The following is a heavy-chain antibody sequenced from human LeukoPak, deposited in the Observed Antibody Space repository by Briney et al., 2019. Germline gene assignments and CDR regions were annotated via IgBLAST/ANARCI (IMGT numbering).Heavy chain of an antibody. J-gene: IGHJ4*02. CDR1: GFTFSSYG. Sequence: PGGSLRLSCAASGFTFSSYGMHWVRQAPGKGLEWVAVISYDGSNKYYADSVKGRFTISRDNSKNTLYLQMNSLRAEDTAVYYCAKDFISIAAAGTVDYRGQGTLVTVSS. CDR3: AKDFISIAAAGTVDY. D-gene: IGHD6-13*01. CDR2: ISYDGSNK. V-gene: IGHV3-30*18.